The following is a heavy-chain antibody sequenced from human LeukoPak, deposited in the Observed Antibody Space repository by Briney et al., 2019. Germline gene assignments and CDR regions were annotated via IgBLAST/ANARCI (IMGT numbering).Heavy chain of an antibody. J-gene: IGHJ6*02. CDR2: IYYSGST. Sequence: SETLSLTCTVSGGSISSSSYYWGWIRQPPGKGLEWIGSIYYSGSTYYNPSLKSRVTISVDTSKNQFSLKLSSVTAADTAVYYCARSVVVTAKYYYGMDVWGQGTTVTVSS. D-gene: IGHD2-21*02. CDR3: ARSVVVTAKYYYGMDV. CDR1: GGSISSSSYY. V-gene: IGHV4-39*07.